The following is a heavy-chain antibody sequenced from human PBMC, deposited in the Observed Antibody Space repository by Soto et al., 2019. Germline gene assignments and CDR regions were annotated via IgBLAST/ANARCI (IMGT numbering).Heavy chain of an antibody. CDR1: GFPFSRYW. Sequence: EVLLVESGGGVVQPGGSLRLSCAASGFPFSRYWIHWVRQVPGKGLVWVSRIDNDGSSAIYGDSVRGRFNISRDNAKNTLYLQMNRLRAEDTAVYYCARGGDHHGYDLWGQGTMVIVSS. D-gene: IGHD2-21*02. CDR2: IDNDGSSA. J-gene: IGHJ3*01. V-gene: IGHV3-74*01. CDR3: ARGGDHHGYDL.